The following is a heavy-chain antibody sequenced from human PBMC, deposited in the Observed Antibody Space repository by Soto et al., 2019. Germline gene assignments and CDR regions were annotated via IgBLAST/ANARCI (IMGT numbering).Heavy chain of an antibody. CDR1: GGTFSTNT. D-gene: IGHD3-22*01. CDR2: IMPIFGSA. V-gene: IGHV1-69*13. Sequence: GASVKVSCKASGGTFSTNTISWVRQAPGQGLEWMGGIMPIFGSANYAQKFQGRVTITADEYTRTVYMELSRLRSEDTAVYYCARQFDSDTSGYYYAYWGRGTLVTVSS. CDR3: ARQFDSDTSGYYYAY. J-gene: IGHJ4*02.